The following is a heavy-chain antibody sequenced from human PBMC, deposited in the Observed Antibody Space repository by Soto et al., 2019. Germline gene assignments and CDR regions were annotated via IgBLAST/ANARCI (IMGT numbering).Heavy chain of an antibody. Sequence: SETLSLTCTVSGGSISSYYWSWIRQPPGKGLEWIGYIYYSGSTNYNPSLKSRVTISVDTPKNQFSLKLSSVTAADTAVYYCARDTSIAAQGWFDPWGQGTLVTVSS. V-gene: IGHV4-59*01. CDR3: ARDTSIAAQGWFDP. CDR1: GGSISSYY. D-gene: IGHD6-13*01. J-gene: IGHJ5*02. CDR2: IYYSGST.